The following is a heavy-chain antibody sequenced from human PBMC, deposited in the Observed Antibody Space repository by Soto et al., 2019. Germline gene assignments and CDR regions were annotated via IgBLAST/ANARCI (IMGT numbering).Heavy chain of an antibody. CDR1: GGSFSGYY. D-gene: IGHD3-10*01. V-gene: IGHV4-34*01. CDR2: INHSGST. CDR3: ARGRITMVRGVTHRYAFDY. Sequence: QVQLQQWGAGLLKPSETLSLTCAVYGGSFSGYYWSWIRQPPGQGLEWIGEINHSGSTNYNPSLKSRVTISVDTSKNQFSLTLSSVTAADTAVYYCARGRITMVRGVTHRYAFDYWGQGTLVTVSS. J-gene: IGHJ4*02.